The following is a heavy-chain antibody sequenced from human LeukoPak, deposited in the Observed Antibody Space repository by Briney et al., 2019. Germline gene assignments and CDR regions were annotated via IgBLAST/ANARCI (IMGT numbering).Heavy chain of an antibody. CDR1: GASIGGKY. CDR3: ASGTWNHLLDF. D-gene: IGHD1-1*01. V-gene: IGHV4-4*07. CDR2: MYGSGNI. J-gene: IGHJ4*02. Sequence: SETLSLTCIVSGASIGGKYWSWIRQAAGKGLEWIGRMYGSGNINYNPSLQSRVTMSVDTSKNQFSLQLTSATAADTAVYYCASGTWNHLLDFWGQGTLVTVSS.